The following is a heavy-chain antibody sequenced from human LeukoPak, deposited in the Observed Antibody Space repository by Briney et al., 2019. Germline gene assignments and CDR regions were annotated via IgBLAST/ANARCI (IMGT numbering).Heavy chain of an antibody. CDR2: IYMSGST. D-gene: IGHD3-22*01. V-gene: IGHV4-61*02. CDR1: GGSVSSASYY. CDR3: AGGYSSGWTAGLDF. J-gene: IGHJ4*02. Sequence: SQTLSLTCAVSGGSVSSASYYWSWVRQPAGKGLEWIGLIYMSGSTNYNPSLKSRVTISVDTSKNQFSLQLSSLTAADTAVYYCAGGYSSGWTAGLDFWGQGTLVTVSS.